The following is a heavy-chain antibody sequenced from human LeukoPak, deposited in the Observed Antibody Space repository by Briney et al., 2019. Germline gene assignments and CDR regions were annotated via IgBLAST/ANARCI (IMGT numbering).Heavy chain of an antibody. D-gene: IGHD2-21*02. J-gene: IGHJ4*02. CDR2: IIPIFGTA. Sequence: SVKVSCKASGGTFSSYAISWVRQAPGQGLEWMGRIIPIFGTANYAQKFQGRVTITADKSTSTAYMELSSLRSEDTAVYYCARDLAYCGGDCYPGGDYWGQGTLVTASS. CDR3: ARDLAYCGGDCYPGGDY. V-gene: IGHV1-69*06. CDR1: GGTFSSYA.